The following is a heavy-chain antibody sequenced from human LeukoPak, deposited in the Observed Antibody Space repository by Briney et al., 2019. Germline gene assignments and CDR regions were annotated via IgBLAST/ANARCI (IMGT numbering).Heavy chain of an antibody. CDR3: ARIPFGETYEYYFDY. J-gene: IGHJ4*02. D-gene: IGHD3-10*01. Sequence: SVKVSCKASGGTFSSYAISWVRQAPGQGLDWMGRIIPIFGTANYAQKFHARVTITTDESTSTAYMELSSLRSEDTAVYYCARIPFGETYEYYFDYWGQGTLVTVSS. CDR2: IIPIFGTA. V-gene: IGHV1-69*05. CDR1: GGTFSSYA.